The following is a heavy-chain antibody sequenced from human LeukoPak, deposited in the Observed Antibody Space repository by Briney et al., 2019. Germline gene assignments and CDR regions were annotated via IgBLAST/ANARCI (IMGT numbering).Heavy chain of an antibody. J-gene: IGHJ4*02. CDR2: IIPIFGTA. CDR1: GGTFSSYA. V-gene: IGHV1-69*13. CDR3: ARDGPGTTPSRY. D-gene: IGHD1-7*01. Sequence: ASVKVSCKASGGTFSSYAISWVRQAPGQGLEWMGGIIPIFGTANYAQKFQGRVTITADESTSTAYMELSSLRSEDTAVYYCARDGPGTTPSRYWGQGTLVTVSS.